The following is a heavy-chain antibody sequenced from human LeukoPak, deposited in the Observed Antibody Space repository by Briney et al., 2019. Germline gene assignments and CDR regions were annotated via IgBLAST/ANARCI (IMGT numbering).Heavy chain of an antibody. Sequence: PGGSLRLSCAASRLTFSNYAMSWVRQAPGKGLDWVSAITGSGGNTYYADSVKGRFTISRDNSKNTVFLQMNSLRAEDTAVYYCAIWGDYDVLTGYYVSDYWGQGTLVTVSS. V-gene: IGHV3-23*01. J-gene: IGHJ4*02. D-gene: IGHD3-9*01. CDR3: AIWGDYDVLTGYYVSDY. CDR1: RLTFSNYA. CDR2: ITGSGGNT.